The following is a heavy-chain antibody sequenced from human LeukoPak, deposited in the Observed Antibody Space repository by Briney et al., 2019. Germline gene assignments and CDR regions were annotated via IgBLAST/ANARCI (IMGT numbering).Heavy chain of an antibody. CDR1: GYTFTSYG. Sequence: ASVKVSCKASGYTFTSYGISWVRQAPGQGLEWMGWISAYNGNTNYAQKLQGRVTMTTDTSTSTAYMELRSLRSDDTAVYYCARYTSSVSPTPFDYWGQGTLVTVSS. V-gene: IGHV1-18*01. D-gene: IGHD6-6*01. CDR2: ISAYNGNT. J-gene: IGHJ4*02. CDR3: ARYTSSVSPTPFDY.